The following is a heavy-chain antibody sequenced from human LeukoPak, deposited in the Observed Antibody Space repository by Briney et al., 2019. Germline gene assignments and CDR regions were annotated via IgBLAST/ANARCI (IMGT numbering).Heavy chain of an antibody. CDR2: IYHSGST. Sequence: PSETLSLTCAVSGGSISSGGYSWSWIRQPPGKGLEWIGYIYHSGSTCYNPSLKSRVTISVDRSKNQFSLKLSSVTAADTAVYYCARGRYYDSSGYDHFDYWGQGTLVTVSS. CDR1: GGSISSGGYS. D-gene: IGHD3-22*01. V-gene: IGHV4-30-2*01. CDR3: ARGRYYDSSGYDHFDY. J-gene: IGHJ4*02.